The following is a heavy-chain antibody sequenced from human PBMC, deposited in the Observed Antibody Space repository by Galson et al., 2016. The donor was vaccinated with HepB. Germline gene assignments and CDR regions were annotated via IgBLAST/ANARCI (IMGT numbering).Heavy chain of an antibody. Sequence: SVKVSCKASGYTFTSYSMHWVRQAPGQGPEWVGIIHPSGGYTRYAQNFQGRVTMSRDTSTSTVYMELSSLKSEDTAMYYCARDNTRWSFDYWGQGTLVTVSS. CDR3: ARDNTRWSFDY. CDR1: GYTFTSYS. V-gene: IGHV1-46*01. J-gene: IGHJ4*02. D-gene: IGHD2-15*01. CDR2: IHPSGGYT.